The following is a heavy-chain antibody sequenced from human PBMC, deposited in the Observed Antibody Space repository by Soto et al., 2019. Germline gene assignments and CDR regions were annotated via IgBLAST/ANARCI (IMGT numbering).Heavy chain of an antibody. J-gene: IGHJ6*02. CDR2: IRAYNGNT. CDR3: ARDRPTMDV. CDR1: GYTFTSYG. V-gene: IGHV1-18*01. Sequence: QVQLVQSGAEVKKPGPSVKVSCKASGYTFTSYGISWVRQAPRQGLEWMGWIRAYNGNTNYAQKLQGKVTTTTDTSTSAAYMELRSVTSDDTAVYCRARDRPTMDVWGQGTTVTVSS.